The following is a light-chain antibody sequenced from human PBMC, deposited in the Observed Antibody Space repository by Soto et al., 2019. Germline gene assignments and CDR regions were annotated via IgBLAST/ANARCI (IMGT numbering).Light chain of an antibody. J-gene: IGLJ3*02. CDR2: KVS. CDR3: TSKTTTNTWV. CDR1: ISDVGGYNY. Sequence: QSVLTQPASVSGSPGQSITISCTGTISDVGGYNYVSWYQQYPGKAPKLIIYKVSNRPSGVSNRFSGSKSGNTASLTISGLQAEDEADYYCTSKTTTNTWVFGGGTKLTVL. V-gene: IGLV2-14*01.